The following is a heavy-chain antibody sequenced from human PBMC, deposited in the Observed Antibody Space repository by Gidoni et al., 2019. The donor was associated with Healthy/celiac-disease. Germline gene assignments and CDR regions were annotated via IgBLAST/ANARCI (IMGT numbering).Heavy chain of an antibody. J-gene: IGHJ3*02. Sequence: EVQLVESVGGLVQPGRFLSLSCAASGFTFYDYAMHWVRQAPGKGLEWVSGISWNGGSIGYADSVKGRFTSSRDNAKNSLYLQMNSLRAEDTALYYCAKARGGMATSVGAFDIWGQGTMVTVSS. V-gene: IGHV3-9*01. D-gene: IGHD5-12*01. CDR3: AKARGGMATSVGAFDI. CDR2: ISWNGGSI. CDR1: GFTFYDYA.